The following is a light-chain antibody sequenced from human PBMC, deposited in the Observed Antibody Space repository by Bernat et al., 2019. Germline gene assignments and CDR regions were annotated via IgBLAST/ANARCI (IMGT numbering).Light chain of an antibody. CDR2: EGS. J-gene: IGLJ3*02. CDR3: CSYAGSSTWV. CDR1: SSDVGSYNL. V-gene: IGLV2-23*01. Sequence: QSALTQPASVSGSLGQSITISCTGTSSDVGSYNLVSWYQQHPGKAHKLMIYEGSKRPSGVSNRFSVSKSGNTASLTISGLQAEEEADYYCCSYAGSSTWVFGGGTKLTVL.